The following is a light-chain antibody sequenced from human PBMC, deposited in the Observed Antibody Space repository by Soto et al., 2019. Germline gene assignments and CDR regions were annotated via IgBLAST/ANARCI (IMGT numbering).Light chain of an antibody. CDR2: GAS. CDR1: QSVSNNY. J-gene: IGKJ1*01. CDR3: QQYGSSVKT. V-gene: IGKV3-20*01. Sequence: EIVLTQSPCTLSLSPGERATLSCGASQSVSNNYLAWYQQKPGQAPSLLIFGASNRAPDIPDRFSGSGSGTDFTLTISRLEPEDFAVYFCQQYGSSVKTFGQGTKVDIK.